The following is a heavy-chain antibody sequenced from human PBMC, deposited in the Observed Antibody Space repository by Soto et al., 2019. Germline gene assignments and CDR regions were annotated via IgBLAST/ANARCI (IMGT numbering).Heavy chain of an antibody. CDR3: AKASIAAAPYYCYGMDV. J-gene: IGHJ6*02. Sequence: GGSLRLSCAASGFTLSTFGMNWVRQAPGKGLEWVANISSGGSTMYYADSVKGRFTISRDNSKNTLYLQMNSLRAEDTAVYYCAKASIAAAPYYCYGMDVWGQGTTVTVSS. D-gene: IGHD6-13*01. CDR2: ISSGGSTM. V-gene: IGHV3-23*01. CDR1: GFTLSTFG.